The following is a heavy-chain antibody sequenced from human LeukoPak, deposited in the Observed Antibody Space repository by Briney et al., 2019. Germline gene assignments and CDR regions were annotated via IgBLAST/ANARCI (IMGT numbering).Heavy chain of an antibody. CDR1: GGTFSSYA. J-gene: IGHJ6*02. V-gene: IGHV1-69*13. Sequence: SVKVSCKASGGTFSSYAISWVRQAPGQGLEWMGGIIPIFGTANYAQKFQGRVTITADESTSTACMELSSLRSEDTAVYYCAREYYDSSGYSLMGEYGMDVWGQGTTVTVSS. CDR3: AREYYDSSGYSLMGEYGMDV. CDR2: IIPIFGTA. D-gene: IGHD3-22*01.